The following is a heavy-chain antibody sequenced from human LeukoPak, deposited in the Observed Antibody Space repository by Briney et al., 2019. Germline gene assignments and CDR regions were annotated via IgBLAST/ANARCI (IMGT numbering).Heavy chain of an antibody. D-gene: IGHD3-16*01. Sequence: GGSLRLSCAASGFTLSSYTMTWVRQAPGKGLEWISYISGTSNTIYYADSVKGRFTISRDSAKNSLYLQMNSLRDEDTAVYYCARGGGHLDYWGQGTLVTVSS. CDR2: ISGTSNTI. CDR3: ARGGGHLDY. V-gene: IGHV3-48*02. CDR1: GFTLSSYT. J-gene: IGHJ4*02.